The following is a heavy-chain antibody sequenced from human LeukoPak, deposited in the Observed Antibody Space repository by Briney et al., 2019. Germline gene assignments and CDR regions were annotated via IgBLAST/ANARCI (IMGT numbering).Heavy chain of an antibody. CDR1: GFTFDDYA. CDR2: ISWNSGSI. V-gene: IGHV3-9*01. CDR3: AKDLSSWYGGFDY. Sequence: GGSLRLSCAASGFTFDDYAMHWVRQAPGKGLEWVSGISWNSGSIGYADSVKGRFTISRDNAKNSLYLQMNSLRPEDTAIYYCAKDLSSWYGGFDYWGRGTLVTVSS. J-gene: IGHJ4*02. D-gene: IGHD3-10*01.